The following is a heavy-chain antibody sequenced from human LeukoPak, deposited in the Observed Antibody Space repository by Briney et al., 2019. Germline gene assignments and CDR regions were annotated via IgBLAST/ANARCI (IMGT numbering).Heavy chain of an antibody. CDR3: TRGAGWLIDY. V-gene: IGHV4-61*08. Sequence: SESLSLTCAISGGSISSAGYYWSWIRQPPGKGLEWIGYFYNSGSSTYNPSLKSRVTISVDTSKEQFSLKVNSVTAADTAVYYCTRGAGWLIDYWGQGILVTVSS. CDR1: GGSISSAGYY. D-gene: IGHD3-16*01. J-gene: IGHJ4*02. CDR2: FYNSGSS.